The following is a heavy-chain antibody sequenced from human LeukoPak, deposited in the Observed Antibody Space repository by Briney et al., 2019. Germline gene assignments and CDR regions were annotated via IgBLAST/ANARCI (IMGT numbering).Heavy chain of an antibody. Sequence: GGSLRLSCAASGFSFSNFGMHWVRQAPGKGLEWVATISYDGFHKYYGDSVKGRFTISRDNARNSLYLQGNSLRAEDTAVYYXXXGGTSGYSSTRHFWGGNYYFDYWGQGSLVTVSS. D-gene: IGHD2-2*01. J-gene: IGHJ4*02. CDR2: ISYDGFHK. CDR1: GFSFSNFG. V-gene: IGHV3-30*03. CDR3: XXGGTSGYSSTRHFWGGNYYFDY.